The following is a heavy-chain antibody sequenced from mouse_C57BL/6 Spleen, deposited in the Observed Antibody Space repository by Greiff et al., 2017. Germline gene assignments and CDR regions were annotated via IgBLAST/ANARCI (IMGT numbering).Heavy chain of an antibody. Sequence: VQLQQSGAELVKPGASVKLSCTASGFNINDYYMHWVKQRTEQGLEWIGRIDPEDGDTNYAAKFQGKATLTADTSSNTAYLQLSSLTSEDTAVYYGARSYGTHWYLDDWGTGTTVTVAS. V-gene: IGHV14-2*01. CDR3: ARSYGTHWYLDD. D-gene: IGHD1-1*01. CDR2: IDPEDGDT. CDR1: GFNINDYY. J-gene: IGHJ1*03.